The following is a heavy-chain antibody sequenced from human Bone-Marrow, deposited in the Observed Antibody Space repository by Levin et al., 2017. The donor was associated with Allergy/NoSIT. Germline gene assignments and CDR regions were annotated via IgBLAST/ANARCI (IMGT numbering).Heavy chain of an antibody. J-gene: IGHJ6*03. Sequence: GGSLRLSCAASGFSVSNYYMSWVRQAPGKGLEYVAAINSNGGKTYYADSLKGRFIISRDNSKNTLYLQMSSLRPEDAAVYYCVKDVGRSERSYYYYYMDVWGGGTTVTVS. D-gene: IGHD1-26*01. CDR3: VKDVGRSERSYYYYYMDV. V-gene: IGHV3-64D*06. CDR1: GFSVSNYY. CDR2: INSNGGKT.